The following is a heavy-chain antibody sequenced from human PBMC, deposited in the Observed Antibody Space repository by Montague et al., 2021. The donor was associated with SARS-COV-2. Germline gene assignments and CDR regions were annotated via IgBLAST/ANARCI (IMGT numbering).Heavy chain of an antibody. V-gene: IGHV4-34*01. Sequence: SETLSLTCAVSDGSFSGFYWSWVRQPPGEGLEWIGEINQSGSINYNPSLKSRVTILVDSSKNHFSLKLTSVAAADTAVYYCARLRDGVVPSPILGVGPYYSYYYMDVWGRGTTVTVSS. J-gene: IGHJ6*03. CDR3: ARLRDGVVPSPILGVGPYYSYYYMDV. D-gene: IGHD3-10*01. CDR2: INQSGSI. CDR1: DGSFSGFY.